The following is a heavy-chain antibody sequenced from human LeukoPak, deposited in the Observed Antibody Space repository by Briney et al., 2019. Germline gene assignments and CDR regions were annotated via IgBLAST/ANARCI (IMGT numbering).Heavy chain of an antibody. D-gene: IGHD6-19*01. CDR3: AREGIAVAGTQIDY. J-gene: IGHJ4*02. Sequence: PGGSLRLSCAASGFTFSSYSMNWVRQAPGKGLEWVSSISSSSSCIYYADSVKGRFTISRDNAKNSLYLQMNSLRAEDTAVYYCAREGIAVAGTQIDYWGQGTLVTVSS. V-gene: IGHV3-21*01. CDR1: GFTFSSYS. CDR2: ISSSSSCI.